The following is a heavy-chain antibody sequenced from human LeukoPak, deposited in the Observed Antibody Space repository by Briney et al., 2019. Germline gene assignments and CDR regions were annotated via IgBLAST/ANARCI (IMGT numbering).Heavy chain of an antibody. J-gene: IGHJ4*02. CDR1: GFTFSSYA. Sequence: PGASLRLSCAASGFTFSSYAMSWVRQAPGKGLEWVSAISGSGGSTYYSDSVKGRFTISRDNSKNTLYLQMNSLRAEDTAVYYCAKADIYCSSTSCLYFDYRGQGTLVTVSS. V-gene: IGHV3-23*01. CDR3: AKADIYCSSTSCLYFDY. D-gene: IGHD2-2*01. CDR2: ISGSGGST.